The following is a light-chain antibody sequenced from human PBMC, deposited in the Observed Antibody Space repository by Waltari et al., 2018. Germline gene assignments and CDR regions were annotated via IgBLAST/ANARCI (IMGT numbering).Light chain of an antibody. Sequence: QSALTQPPSASGSPGQSVTISCTGTNNDVGAYNSVSWYQRHPGKAPKVMIYGVSKRPAGVPDRFSGSKSGNTASLTISGLQAEDEADYYCCAYTSSSVSYVFGTGTKVTVL. CDR3: CAYTSSSVSYV. V-gene: IGLV2-8*01. CDR2: GVS. J-gene: IGLJ1*01. CDR1: NNDVGAYNS.